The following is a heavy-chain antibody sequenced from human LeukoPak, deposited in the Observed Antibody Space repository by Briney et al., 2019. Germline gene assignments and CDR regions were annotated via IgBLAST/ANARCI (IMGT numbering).Heavy chain of an antibody. CDR3: ARRPVGATRIDY. J-gene: IGHJ4*02. CDR2: IYYSGST. V-gene: IGHV4-39*01. D-gene: IGHD1-26*01. CDR1: GFTFTTYA. Sequence: PGGSLTLSCAASGFTFTTYAMSWIRQPPGKGLEWIGSIYYSGSTYYNPSLKSRVTISVDTSKNQFSLKLSSVTAADTAVYYCARRPVGATRIDYWGQGTLVTVSS.